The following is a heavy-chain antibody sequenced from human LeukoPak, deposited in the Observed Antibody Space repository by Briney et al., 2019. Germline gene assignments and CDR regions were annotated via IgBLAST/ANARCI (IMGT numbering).Heavy chain of an antibody. CDR1: GGSFSGYY. Sequence: SETLSLTCAVYGGSFSGYYWSWIRQPPGKGLEWIGEINHSGSTNYNPSLKSRVTISVDTSKNQFSLKLSSVTAADTAVYYCARHKGRGYYYYYMDVWGKGTTVTVSS. CDR2: INHSGST. V-gene: IGHV4-34*01. J-gene: IGHJ6*03. D-gene: IGHD3-10*01. CDR3: ARHKGRGYYYYYMDV.